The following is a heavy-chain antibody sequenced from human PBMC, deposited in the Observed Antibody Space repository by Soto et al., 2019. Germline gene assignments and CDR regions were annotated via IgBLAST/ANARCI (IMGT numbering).Heavy chain of an antibody. Sequence: PGGSLRLSCAASGFTFSIYSMNWVRHAPGKGLEWVSSISSSSSYIYYADSVKGRFTISRDNAKNSLYLQMNSLRAEDTAVYYCARGPGRYYYDSSGYYNWFDPWGQGTLVTVSS. CDR2: ISSSSSYI. J-gene: IGHJ5*02. CDR3: ARGPGRYYYDSSGYYNWFDP. V-gene: IGHV3-21*01. CDR1: GFTFSIYS. D-gene: IGHD3-22*01.